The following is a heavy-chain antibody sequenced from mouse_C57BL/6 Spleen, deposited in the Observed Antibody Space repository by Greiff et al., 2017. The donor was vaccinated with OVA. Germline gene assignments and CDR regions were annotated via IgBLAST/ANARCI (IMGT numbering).Heavy chain of an antibody. CDR1: GFNIKDYY. CDR2: IDPEDGET. Sequence: VHVKQSGAELVKPGASVKLSCTASGFNIKDYYMHWVKQRTEQGLEWIGRIDPEDGETKYAPKFQGKATITADTASNTAYLQLSSLTAEDTAVYYGASPLITTVVAPHYYAMDYWGQGTSVTVSS. D-gene: IGHD1-1*01. J-gene: IGHJ4*01. V-gene: IGHV14-2*01. CDR3: ASPLITTVVAPHYYAMDY.